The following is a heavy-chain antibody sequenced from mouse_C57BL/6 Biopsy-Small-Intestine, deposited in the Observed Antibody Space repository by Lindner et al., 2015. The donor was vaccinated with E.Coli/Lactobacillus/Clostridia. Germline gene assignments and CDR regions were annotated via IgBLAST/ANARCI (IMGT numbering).Heavy chain of an antibody. CDR3: TTPLLITPFDY. CDR2: IDPEDGDT. J-gene: IGHJ2*01. CDR1: GFNIKDYY. D-gene: IGHD1-1*01. Sequence: EVQLQEVWGESLRGQGPSVKLSCTASGFNIKDYYMHWVKQRPEQGLEWIGRIDPEDGDTEYAPKFQGKATMTADTSSNTAYLQLSSLTSEDTAVYYCTTPLLITPFDYWGQGTTLTVSS. V-gene: IGHV14-1*01.